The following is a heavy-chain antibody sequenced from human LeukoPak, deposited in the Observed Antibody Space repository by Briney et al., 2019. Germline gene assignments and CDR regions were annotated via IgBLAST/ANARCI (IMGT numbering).Heavy chain of an antibody. CDR1: GGSISGYY. CDR2: IYYSGST. D-gene: IGHD1-20*01. CDR3: ARGVGNWNRDY. J-gene: IGHJ4*02. V-gene: IGHV4-59*01. Sequence: ASETLSLTCTVSGGSISGYYWSWIRQPPGKGLEWIGYIYYSGSTNYNPSLKSRVTISVDTSKNQFSLKLSSVTAADTAVYYCARGVGNWNRDYWGQGTLVSVSS.